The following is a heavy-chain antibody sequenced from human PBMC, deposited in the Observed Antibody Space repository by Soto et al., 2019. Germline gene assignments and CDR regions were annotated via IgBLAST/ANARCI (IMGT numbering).Heavy chain of an antibody. CDR1: GYIFTGYF. Sequence: ASVKVSCKASGYIFTGYFMHWVRQAPGQGLEWMGWINPNSGGTNYAQKFQGRVTLTRDTSISTAYMDLSSLRSDDTAVYYCASFYSSRGEFYYYGMDVWGQGTTVTVSS. CDR2: INPNSGGT. V-gene: IGHV1-2*02. CDR3: ASFYSSRGEFYYYGMDV. J-gene: IGHJ6*02. D-gene: IGHD6-19*01.